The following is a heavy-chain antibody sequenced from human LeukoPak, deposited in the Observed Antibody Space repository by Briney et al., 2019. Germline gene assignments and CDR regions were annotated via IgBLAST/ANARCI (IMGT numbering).Heavy chain of an antibody. CDR2: ISYSGNHI. V-gene: IGHV3-30*04. CDR1: GFTFSSYA. D-gene: IGHD1-26*01. CDR3: ARDSYSGSYWGPFDY. Sequence: GGSLRLSCAASGFTFSSYAMHWVRQAPGKGLEWVAVISYSGNHIYYGDSVKGRFTISRDNSKNTLYLQMNSLRAEDTAVYYCARDSYSGSYWGPFDYWGQGTLVIVSS. J-gene: IGHJ4*02.